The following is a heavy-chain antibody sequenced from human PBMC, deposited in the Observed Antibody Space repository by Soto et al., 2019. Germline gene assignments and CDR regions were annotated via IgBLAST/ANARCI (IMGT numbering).Heavy chain of an antibody. Sequence: QVQLLQSGSEVKKPGSSVKVSCRASGGSLSSYPVTWVRQAPGQGLEWMGRIIPIVGLTNYAQKFQGRVTITADKSTSTAYMGLSSLRSDDTAVYYCARPTGGDDAGGNYMDVWGKGTTVIVSS. J-gene: IGHJ6*03. CDR1: GGSLSSYP. CDR3: ARPTGGDDAGGNYMDV. CDR2: IIPIVGLT. D-gene: IGHD2-8*02. V-gene: IGHV1-69*02.